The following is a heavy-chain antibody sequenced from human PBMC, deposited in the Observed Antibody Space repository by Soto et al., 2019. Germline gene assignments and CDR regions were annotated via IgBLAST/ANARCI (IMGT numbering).Heavy chain of an antibody. J-gene: IGHJ5*02. CDR3: ARDRTTGTTNWFDP. CDR1: GGSISSSSYY. D-gene: IGHD1-7*01. Sequence: SETLSLTCTVSGGSISSSSYYWGWIRQPPGKGLEWIGSIYYSGSTNYNPSLKSRVTISVDTSKNQFSLKLSSVTAADTAVYYCARDRTTGTTNWFDPWGQGTLVTVSS. V-gene: IGHV4-39*02. CDR2: IYYSGST.